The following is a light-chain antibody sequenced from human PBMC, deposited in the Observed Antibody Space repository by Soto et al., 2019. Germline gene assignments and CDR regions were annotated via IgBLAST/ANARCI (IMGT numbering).Light chain of an antibody. J-gene: IGLJ1*01. CDR3: CSYAGSSKV. CDR1: SSDVGSYNL. Sequence: QSALTQPASVSGSPGQTITISCTGTSSDVGSYNLVSWYQQHPGQAPKAMIYEDTKRPSGVSDRFSGSTSGNTASLTISGLQAEDKADYYCCSYAGSSKVFGSGTKLTVL. CDR2: EDT. V-gene: IGLV2-23*01.